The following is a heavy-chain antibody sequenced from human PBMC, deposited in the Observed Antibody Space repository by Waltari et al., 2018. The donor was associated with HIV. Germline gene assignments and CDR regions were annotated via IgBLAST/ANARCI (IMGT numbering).Heavy chain of an antibody. D-gene: IGHD6-13*01. Sequence: QLQLQESGPGTVTPSETLSLTCTVPGGSISSSRSTCGWCRHPPGKGLEWIGIFYYSGSTYYNPSLKSRVTISVDTSKNQFFLKLSSVTAADTAVYYCARHHSAVRTPFDPWGQGTLVTVSS. CDR3: ARHHSAVRTPFDP. CDR1: GGSISSSRST. V-gene: IGHV4-39*01. CDR2: FYYSGST. J-gene: IGHJ5*02.